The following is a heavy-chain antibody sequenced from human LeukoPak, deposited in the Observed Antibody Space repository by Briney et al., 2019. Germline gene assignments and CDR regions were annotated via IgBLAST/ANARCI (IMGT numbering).Heavy chain of an antibody. CDR2: IYPGDSDT. V-gene: IGHV5-51*01. Sequence: GESLKISCQGSGYSFTRHWIGWVRPMPGKGLEWMGIIYPGDSDTRYSPSFQGQVTISADKSISTAYLQWSSLKASDTAMYYCARASYYYDSSDHFDYWGQGTLVTVSS. CDR3: ARASYYYDSSDHFDY. CDR1: GYSFTRHW. J-gene: IGHJ4*02. D-gene: IGHD3-22*01.